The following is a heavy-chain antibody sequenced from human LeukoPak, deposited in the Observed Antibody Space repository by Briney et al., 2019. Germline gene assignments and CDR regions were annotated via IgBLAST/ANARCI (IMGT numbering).Heavy chain of an antibody. Sequence: ASVKVSCKASGYTFTGYYMHWVRQAPGQGLEWMGRINPNSGGTNYAQKFQGRVTMTRDTSISTAYMELSRPRSDDTAVYYCARDLASYGEYDSWGQGTLVTVSS. CDR1: GYTFTGYY. D-gene: IGHD4-17*01. CDR3: ARDLASYGEYDS. V-gene: IGHV1-2*06. J-gene: IGHJ4*02. CDR2: INPNSGGT.